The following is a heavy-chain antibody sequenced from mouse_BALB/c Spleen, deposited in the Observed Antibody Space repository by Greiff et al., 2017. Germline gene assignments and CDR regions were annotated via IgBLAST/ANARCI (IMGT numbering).Heavy chain of an antibody. V-gene: IGHV2-9*02. CDR1: GFSLTSYG. J-gene: IGHJ4*01. CDR3: AREAGLYYYAMDY. D-gene: IGHD3-1*01. CDR2: IWAGGST. Sequence: VKVVESGPGLVAPSQSLSITCTVSGFSLTSYGVHWVRQPPGKGLEWLGVIWAGGSTNYNSALMSRLSISKDNSKSQVFLKMNSLQTDDTAMYYCAREAGLYYYAMDYWGQGTSVTVSS.